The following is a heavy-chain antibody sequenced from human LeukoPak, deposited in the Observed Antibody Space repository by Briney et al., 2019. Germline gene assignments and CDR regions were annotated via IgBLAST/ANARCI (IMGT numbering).Heavy chain of an antibody. CDR2: IIPILGIA. J-gene: IGHJ4*02. CDR3: ARDKENYDY. V-gene: IGHV1-69*04. CDR1: GGTFSSYA. Sequence: SVKVSCKASGGTFSSYAISWVRQAPGQGLEWMGRIIPILGIANYAQKFQGRVTITADKSTSTAYMELRSLRSDDTAVYYCARDKENYDYWGQGTLVTVSS.